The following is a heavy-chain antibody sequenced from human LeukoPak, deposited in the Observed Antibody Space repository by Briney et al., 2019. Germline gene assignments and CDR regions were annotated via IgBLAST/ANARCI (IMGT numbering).Heavy chain of an antibody. CDR1: GFRFSAYA. J-gene: IGHJ4*02. V-gene: IGHV3-21*01. Sequence: GGSLRLSCAASGFRFSAYAMKWVRQAPGKGLEWVSSIGSSGSYMYYGDSVKGRFTVSRDNAKNSLYLEMNSLRAEDTAVYFCAREDYGSGTPTIDYWGQGTLVSVAS. D-gene: IGHD3-16*01. CDR3: AREDYGSGTPTIDY. CDR2: IGSSGSYM.